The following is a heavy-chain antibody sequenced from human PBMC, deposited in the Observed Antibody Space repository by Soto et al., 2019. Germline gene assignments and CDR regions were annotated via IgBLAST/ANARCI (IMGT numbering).Heavy chain of an antibody. D-gene: IGHD3-10*01. CDR3: ADGGGSGNTDY. V-gene: IGHV3-30*03. Sequence: QVQLVESGGGVVQPGRSLRLSCAASGFTFSSYGMHWVRQAPGKGLEWVAVISYDGSNKYYADSVKGRFTISRDNSKNTLYLQMNSLRAEDTAVYYCADGGGSGNTDYWGQGTLVTVSS. CDR2: ISYDGSNK. CDR1: GFTFSSYG. J-gene: IGHJ4*02.